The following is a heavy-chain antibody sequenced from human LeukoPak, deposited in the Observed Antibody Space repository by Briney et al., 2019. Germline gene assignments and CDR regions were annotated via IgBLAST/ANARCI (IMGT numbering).Heavy chain of an antibody. Sequence: GGSLRLSCAASGFTFSSYSMNWVRQAPRKGLEWVSSITATSSYKYYADSVKGRFTISRDNAKNSLYLQMNSLRAEDTALYYCARGHYYGSGTYDYYFDYWGQGTLVTVSS. D-gene: IGHD3-10*01. V-gene: IGHV3-21*01. CDR1: GFTFSSYS. J-gene: IGHJ4*02. CDR2: ITATSSYK. CDR3: ARGHYYGSGTYDYYFDY.